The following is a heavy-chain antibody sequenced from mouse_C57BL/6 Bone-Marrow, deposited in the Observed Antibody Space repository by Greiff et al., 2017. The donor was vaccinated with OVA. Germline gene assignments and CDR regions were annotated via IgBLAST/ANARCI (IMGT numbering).Heavy chain of an antibody. Sequence: DVQLQESGPGLVKPSQSLSLTCSVTGYSITSGYYWNWIRQFPGNKLEWMGYISYDGSNNYNPSLKNRISITRDTSKNQFFLKLNAVTTEDTATYDCASPNYYGRPPWYFDVWGTGTTVTVSS. CDR1: GYSITSGYY. CDR2: ISYDGSN. CDR3: ASPNYYGRPPWYFDV. D-gene: IGHD1-1*01. J-gene: IGHJ1*03. V-gene: IGHV3-6*01.